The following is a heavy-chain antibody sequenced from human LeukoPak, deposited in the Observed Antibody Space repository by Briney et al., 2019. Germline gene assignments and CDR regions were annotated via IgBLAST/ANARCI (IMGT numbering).Heavy chain of an antibody. CDR3: AYDYSNYGLQH. V-gene: IGHV4-59*08. CDR1: GGSISSYY. D-gene: IGHD4-11*01. J-gene: IGHJ1*01. Sequence: PSETLSLTCTVSGGSISSYYWSWIRQPPGKGLEWIGYIYYSGSTNYNPSLKSRVTISVDTSKNQFSLKLSSVTAADTAVYYCAYDYSNYGLQHRGQGTLVTVSS. CDR2: IYYSGST.